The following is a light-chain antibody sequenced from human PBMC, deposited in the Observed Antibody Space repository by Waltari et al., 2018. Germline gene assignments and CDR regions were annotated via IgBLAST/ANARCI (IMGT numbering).Light chain of an antibody. V-gene: IGLV2-23*01. J-gene: IGLJ3*02. CDR2: EGS. CDR3: CSYAGSSTSV. CDR1: SSDVGCYNL. Sequence: QSALTQPASVSGSPGQAITISCTGTSSDVGCYNLVPWYQQHPGKAPKLMIYEGSKRPSGVSNRFSGSKSGNTASLTISGLQAEDEADYYCCSYAGSSTSVFGGGTKLTVL.